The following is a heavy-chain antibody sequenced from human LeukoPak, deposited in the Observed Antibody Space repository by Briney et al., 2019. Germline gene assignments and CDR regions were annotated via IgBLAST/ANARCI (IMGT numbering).Heavy chain of an antibody. D-gene: IGHD3-22*01. V-gene: IGHV4-31*03. Sequence: SQTLPLTCTVSGGSISSGGYYWSWIRQHPGKGLEWIGYIYYSGSTYYNPSLKSRVTISVDTSKNQFSLKLSSVTAADTAVYYCARDCHYYDSSGYYSGMDVWGQGTTVTVSS. CDR3: ARDCHYYDSSGYYSGMDV. J-gene: IGHJ6*02. CDR2: IYYSGST. CDR1: GGSISSGGYY.